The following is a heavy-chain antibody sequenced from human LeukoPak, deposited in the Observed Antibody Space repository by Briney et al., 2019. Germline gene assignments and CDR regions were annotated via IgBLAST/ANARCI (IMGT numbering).Heavy chain of an antibody. D-gene: IGHD1-26*01. CDR3: ARDRIVGATSPGGY. CDR1: GFTFADYA. CDR2: INWNGGST. V-gene: IGHV3-20*04. Sequence: GGSLRLSCAASGFTFADYAMTWVRQAPGKGLEWGSGINWNGGSTGYADSVKGRFTISRDNAKNSLYLQMNSLRAEDTAFYYCARDRIVGATSPGGYWGQGTLVTVSS. J-gene: IGHJ4*02.